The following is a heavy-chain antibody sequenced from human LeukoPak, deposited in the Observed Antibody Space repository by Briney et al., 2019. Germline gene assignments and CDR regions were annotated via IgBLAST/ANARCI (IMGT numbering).Heavy chain of an antibody. D-gene: IGHD4-17*01. Sequence: PGGSLRLSCAAYGFSFSSFAMTWVRQAPGKGLEWVSSITGGHYATYNTDSVKGRFTISRDNAKNTLYLQMNSLRADDTAIYYCTKDPNGDYIGAFDPWGQGTLVTVSS. J-gene: IGHJ5*02. CDR2: ITGGHYAT. CDR3: TKDPNGDYIGAFDP. CDR1: GFSFSSFA. V-gene: IGHV3-23*01.